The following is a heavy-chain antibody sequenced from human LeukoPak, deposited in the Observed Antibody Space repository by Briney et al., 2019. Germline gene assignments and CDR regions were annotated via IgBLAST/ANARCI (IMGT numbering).Heavy chain of an antibody. Sequence: GGSLRLSCAASGFTFSTYGMHWGRRAPGQGLEWMTFIQAGGDEKYYAESVKGRFTVSRDNSKNTLYLQMNSLRAEDTAVYYCARDTPGYGGDDFDYWGQGALVTVSS. CDR2: IQAGGDEK. CDR1: GFTFSTYG. CDR3: ARDTPGYGGDDFDY. V-gene: IGHV3-30*02. D-gene: IGHD4-23*01. J-gene: IGHJ4*02.